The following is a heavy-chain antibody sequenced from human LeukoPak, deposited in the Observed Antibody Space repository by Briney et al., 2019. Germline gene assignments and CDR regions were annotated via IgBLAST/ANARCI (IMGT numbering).Heavy chain of an antibody. V-gene: IGHV1-2*02. CDR2: INPNTGGT. CDR3: ARGHPSAEPPDY. Sequence: ASVKVSCKASGYTFTGYYIHWVRRAPGQGLEYLGWINPNTGGTSSPQNFRVRVTMTRDTSISTAYMDLSRLRSDDTAIYYCARGHPSAEPPDYWGQGTLVTVSS. CDR1: GYTFTGYY. J-gene: IGHJ4*02. D-gene: IGHD1-14*01.